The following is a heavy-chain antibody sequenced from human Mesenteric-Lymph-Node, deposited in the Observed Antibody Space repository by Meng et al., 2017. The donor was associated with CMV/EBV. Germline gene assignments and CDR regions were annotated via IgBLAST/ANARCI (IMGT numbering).Heavy chain of an antibody. V-gene: IGHV4-34*01. J-gene: IGHJ6*02. CDR2: INHSGST. D-gene: IGHD6-13*01. Sequence: GSLRLSCAVYGGSFSGYYWGWIRQPPGKGLEWIGEINHSGSTNYNPSLKSRVTISVDTSKNQFSLKLSSVTAADTAVYYCARDRIRYSSSWSYGMDVWGQGTTVTVSS. CDR1: GGSFSGYY. CDR3: ARDRIRYSSSWSYGMDV.